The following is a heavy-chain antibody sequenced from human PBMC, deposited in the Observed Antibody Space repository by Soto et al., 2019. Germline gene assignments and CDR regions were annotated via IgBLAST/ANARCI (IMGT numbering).Heavy chain of an antibody. CDR2: ISHDGSNN. CDR1: GFTFSNYW. J-gene: IGHJ6*02. V-gene: IGHV3-30*03. D-gene: IGHD3-3*01. Sequence: GGSLRLSCAASGFTFSNYWIHWVRQAPGKGLEWVAVISHDGSNNYYADSVKGRFTISRDNSKNTLYLQMNSLRAEDTAVYFCARVFWSGSPYYYYGMDVWGQGTTVTVSS. CDR3: ARVFWSGSPYYYYGMDV.